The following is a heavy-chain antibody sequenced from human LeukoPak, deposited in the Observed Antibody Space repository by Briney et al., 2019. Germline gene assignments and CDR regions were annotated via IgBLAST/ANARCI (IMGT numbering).Heavy chain of an antibody. Sequence: GGSLRLSCAASVFTFSSYWMHWVRQAPGKGLVWVSRINCDESSTSCADSVKGRFTISRDNAKNTLCLQMNSLRAEDTAVYYCAVSVGIAVAGTTPFDYWGQGTLVTVSS. D-gene: IGHD6-19*01. V-gene: IGHV3-74*01. CDR1: VFTFSSYW. CDR2: INCDESST. CDR3: AVSVGIAVAGTTPFDY. J-gene: IGHJ4*02.